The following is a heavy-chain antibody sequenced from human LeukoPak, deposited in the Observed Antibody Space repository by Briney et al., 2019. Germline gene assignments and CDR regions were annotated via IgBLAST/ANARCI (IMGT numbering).Heavy chain of an antibody. J-gene: IGHJ6*02. CDR2: INGDGRNI. CDR1: GFTFSSYW. Sequence: GSLRPSCVASGFTFSSYWMHWVRQDPRKGLVWVSRINGDGRNINYADSVRGRFTISRDNAKNTLYLQMNTLRVEDTAVYYCTRDLMDYDVSTGLHHYYMDVWGQGTTVTVSS. V-gene: IGHV3-74*01. D-gene: IGHD3-9*01. CDR3: TRDLMDYDVSTGLHHYYMDV.